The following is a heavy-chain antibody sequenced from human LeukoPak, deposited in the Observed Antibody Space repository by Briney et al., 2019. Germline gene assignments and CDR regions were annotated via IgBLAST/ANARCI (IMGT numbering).Heavy chain of an antibody. CDR3: ARGRSHQLLWGGWYYYGMDV. CDR1: GYTFTSYD. J-gene: IGHJ6*02. D-gene: IGHD2-2*01. CDR2: MNPNSGNT. V-gene: IGHV1-8*01. Sequence: ASVKVSCKASGYTFTSYDINWVRQATGQGREWMGWMNPNSGNTGYAQKFQGRVTMTRNTSISTAYMELSSLRSEDTAVYYCARGRSHQLLWGGWYYYGMDVWGQGTTVTVSS.